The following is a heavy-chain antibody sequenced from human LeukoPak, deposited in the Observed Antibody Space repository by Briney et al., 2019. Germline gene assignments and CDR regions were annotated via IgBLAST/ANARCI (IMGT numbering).Heavy chain of an antibody. V-gene: IGHV3-23*01. J-gene: IGHJ4*02. CDR3: ARDLAWGAFDY. D-gene: IGHD7-27*01. CDR1: GFTFSNHG. CDR2: VSPPGGGT. Sequence: GGTLRLSCAASGFTFSNHGMNWVRHAPGKGLEWLSGVSPPGGGTYYAHPVKGRFTISRDDSKNTLSLQMNSRRVEDTAVYYCARDLAWGAFDYWGQGTLVTVSS.